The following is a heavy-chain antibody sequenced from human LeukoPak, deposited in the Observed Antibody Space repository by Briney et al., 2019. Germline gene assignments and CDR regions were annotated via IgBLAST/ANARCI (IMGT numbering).Heavy chain of an antibody. J-gene: IGHJ3*02. V-gene: IGHV3-48*02. Sequence: GGSLRLSCAASGFTFSSFSMNWVRQAPGKGLEWVSYISSGSSTIYYADSVKGRFTISRDNAKNSLYLQVNSLRDEDTAVYYCARAGGLLWFGEVLESSDAFHIWGQGTMVTVSS. CDR3: ARAGGLLWFGEVLESSDAFHI. CDR2: ISSGSSTI. D-gene: IGHD3-10*01. CDR1: GFTFSSFS.